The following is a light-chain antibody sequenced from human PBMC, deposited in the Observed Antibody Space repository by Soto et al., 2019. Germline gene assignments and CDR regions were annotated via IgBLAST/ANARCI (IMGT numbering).Light chain of an antibody. CDR2: AAS. CDR3: QQSYSTPS. Sequence: MPLTQSPSSLSASLGDRFTITVGSSQSISSYLNWYQQKPGKAPKLLIYAASSLQSGVPSRFSGSGSGTDFTLTISSLQPEDFATYYCQQSYSTPSFGQGTKVDIK. J-gene: IGKJ1*01. V-gene: IGKV1-39*01. CDR1: QSISSY.